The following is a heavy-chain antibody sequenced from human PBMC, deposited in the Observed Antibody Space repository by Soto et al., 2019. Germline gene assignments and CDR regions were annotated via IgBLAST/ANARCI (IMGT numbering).Heavy chain of an antibody. CDR2: ISGIGDT. V-gene: IGHV3-23*01. CDR3: GKALRYPDGLSDLYHFDY. Sequence: GGSLRLSCAASGFTFSTYAMNWVRQAPGKGLEWVSGISGIGDTYYADSVRGRFIISRDNSKSTLYLQMNSLRAGDTAVYYCGKALRYPDGLSDLYHFDYWGQGTLVTVSS. J-gene: IGHJ4*02. D-gene: IGHD3-9*01. CDR1: GFTFSTYA.